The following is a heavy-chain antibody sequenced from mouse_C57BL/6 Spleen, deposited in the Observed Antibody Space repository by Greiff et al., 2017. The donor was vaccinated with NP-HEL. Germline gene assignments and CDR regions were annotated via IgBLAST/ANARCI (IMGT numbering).Heavy chain of an antibody. CDR3: ARRLLRNYAMDY. CDR1: GYTFTSYW. Sequence: VQLQQPGTELVKPGASVKLSCKASGYTFTSYWMHWVKQRPGQGLEWIGNINPSNGCTNYNEKFKSKATLTVDKSSSTAYMQLSSLTSEDYAVYYCARRLLRNYAMDYWGQGTTVTVSS. D-gene: IGHD2-3*01. J-gene: IGHJ4*01. CDR2: INPSNGCT. V-gene: IGHV1-53*01.